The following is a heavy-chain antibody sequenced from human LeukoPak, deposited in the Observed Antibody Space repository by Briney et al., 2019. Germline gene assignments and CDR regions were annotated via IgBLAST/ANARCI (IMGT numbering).Heavy chain of an antibody. CDR3: ARDSSSAFDY. CDR2: ISYDGSNK. V-gene: IGHV3-30-3*01. CDR1: GFTFSSYA. Sequence: GGSLRLSCAASGFTFSSYAMHWVRQAPGKGLEWVAVISYDGSNKYYADSVKGRFTISRDNSKNTLYLQMNSLRAEDTAVYYCARDSSSAFDYWGQGTLVTVSS. D-gene: IGHD6-6*01. J-gene: IGHJ4*02.